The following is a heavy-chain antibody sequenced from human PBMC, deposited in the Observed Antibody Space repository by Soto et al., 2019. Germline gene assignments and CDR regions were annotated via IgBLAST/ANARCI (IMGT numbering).Heavy chain of an antibody. J-gene: IGHJ6*02. V-gene: IGHV1-69*01. CDR1: GGTFSSYA. CDR2: IIPIFGTA. CDR3: ARDRALSSWSYSDGMDV. D-gene: IGHD3-10*01. Sequence: QVQLVQSGAEVKKPGSSVKVSCKASGGTFSSYAISWVRQAPGQGLEWMGGIIPIFGTANYAQKFQGRVRITADESTSTAYMELSSLRAEDRAVYYCARDRALSSWSYSDGMDVWGQGTTVTVSS.